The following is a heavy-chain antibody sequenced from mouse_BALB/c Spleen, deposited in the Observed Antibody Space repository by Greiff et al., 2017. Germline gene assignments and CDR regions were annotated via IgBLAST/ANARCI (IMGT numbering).Heavy chain of an antibody. CDR3: ARGGILRYFDY. CDR1: GYTFTTYP. Sequence: QVQLQQSGAELVKPGASVKLSCKASGYTFTTYPIEWVRQNPGKGLEWIGNFFPYNGDTKYNEKFKGKAKLTVEKSSSTVYLELSRLTSDDSAVYYCARGGILRYFDYWGQGTLVTVSA. D-gene: IGHD1-1*01. CDR2: FFPYNGDT. V-gene: IGHV1-47*01. J-gene: IGHJ3*01.